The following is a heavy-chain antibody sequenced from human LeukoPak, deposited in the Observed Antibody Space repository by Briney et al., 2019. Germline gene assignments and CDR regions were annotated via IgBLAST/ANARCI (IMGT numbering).Heavy chain of an antibody. D-gene: IGHD5-12*01. Sequence: PSETLSLTCTVSGGSISSYYWSWIRQPPGKGLEWIGEINHSGSTNYNPSLKSRVTISVDTSKNQFSLKLSSVTAADTAVYYCARRGYRTFDYWGQGTLVTVSS. CDR1: GGSISSYY. CDR2: INHSGST. J-gene: IGHJ4*02. V-gene: IGHV4-34*01. CDR3: ARRGYRTFDY.